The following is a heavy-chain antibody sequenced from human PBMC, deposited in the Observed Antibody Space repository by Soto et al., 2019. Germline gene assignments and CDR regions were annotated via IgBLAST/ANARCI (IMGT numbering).Heavy chain of an antibody. CDR3: TRATFDV. V-gene: IGHV3-33*01. CDR1: GVSFSTYA. CDR2: IWFDGVKE. Sequence: AGSLRLSSAVSGVSFSTYAMHWVRQAPGKGLEWLAIIWFDGVKEYYAESVRGRFTISIDNSKNTVFLQMDTVGAEDSALYYCTRATFDVWGQGTTVTVSS. J-gene: IGHJ6*02.